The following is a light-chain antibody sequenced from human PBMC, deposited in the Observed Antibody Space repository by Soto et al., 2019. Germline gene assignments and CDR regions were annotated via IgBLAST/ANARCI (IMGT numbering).Light chain of an antibody. V-gene: IGKV4-1*01. CDR1: QSVLYSSTNKNY. Sequence: DIVMTQSPDSLAVSLGERATINCKSSQSVLYSSTNKNYLAWYQQKPGQPPRLLIYWASTRESGVPDRFSGGGSGTDFTLTISSLQAEDVAVYYCQQFYSTPPYTFGQGTKLEIK. CDR3: QQFYSTPPYT. J-gene: IGKJ2*01. CDR2: WAS.